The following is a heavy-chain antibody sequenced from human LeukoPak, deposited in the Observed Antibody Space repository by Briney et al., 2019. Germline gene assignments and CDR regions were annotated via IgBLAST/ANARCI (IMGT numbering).Heavy chain of an antibody. CDR3: AKTPYPLHSSGWPFDY. J-gene: IGHJ4*02. CDR1: GFTFSSCA. CDR2: ISGSGGST. V-gene: IGHV3-23*01. D-gene: IGHD6-19*01. Sequence: GGSLRLSCAASGFTFSSCAMSWVRQAPGKGLEWVSAISGSGGSTYYADSVKGRFTISRDNSKNTLYLQMNSLRAEDTAVYYCAKTPYPLHSSGWPFDYWGQGTLVTVSS.